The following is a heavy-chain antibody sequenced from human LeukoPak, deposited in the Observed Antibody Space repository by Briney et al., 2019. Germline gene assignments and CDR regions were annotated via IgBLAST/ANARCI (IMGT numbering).Heavy chain of an antibody. J-gene: IGHJ4*02. CDR2: IYTSGST. V-gene: IGHV4-4*09. CDR1: GGSISSYY. Sequence: SETLSLTCTVSGGSISSYYWSWIRQPPGKGLEWIGYIYTSGSTNYNPSLKSRVTISVDTSKNQFSLKLSSVTAADTAVYYCARGGESITGTGAPVTFNYWGQGTLVTVSS. D-gene: IGHD1-20*01. CDR3: ARGGESITGTGAPVTFNY.